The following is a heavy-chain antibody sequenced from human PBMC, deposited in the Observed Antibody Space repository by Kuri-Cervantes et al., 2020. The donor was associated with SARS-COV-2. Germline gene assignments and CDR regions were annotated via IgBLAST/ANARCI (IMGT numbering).Heavy chain of an antibody. CDR2: IYHSGST. CDR3: ARVTRAGAAAFRWDYMDV. D-gene: IGHD6-13*01. J-gene: IGHJ6*03. CDR1: GGSIGSGGYY. Sequence: SETLSLTCTVSGGSIGSGGYYWSWIRQPPGKGLEWIGYIYHSGSTYYNPSLKSRVTISVDRSKNQFSLKLSSVTAADTAVYYCARVTRAGAAAFRWDYMDVWGKGTTVTVSS. V-gene: IGHV4-30-2*01.